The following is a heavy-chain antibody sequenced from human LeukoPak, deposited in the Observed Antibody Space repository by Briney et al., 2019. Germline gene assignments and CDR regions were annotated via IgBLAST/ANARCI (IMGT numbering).Heavy chain of an antibody. CDR1: GGSISSGGYY. CDR3: ARHYDTSGGAFDI. V-gene: IGHV4-31*03. Sequence: SQTLSLTCTVSGGSISSGGYYWSWIRQHPGKGLEWIGYIYYSGSTYYNPSLKSRVTISVDTSKNQFSLKLSSVTAADTAVYYCARHYDTSGGAFDIWGQGTMSPSLQ. CDR2: IYYSGST. J-gene: IGHJ3*02. D-gene: IGHD3-22*01.